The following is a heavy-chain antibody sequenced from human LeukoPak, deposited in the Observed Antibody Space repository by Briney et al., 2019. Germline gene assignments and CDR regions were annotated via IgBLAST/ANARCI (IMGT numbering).Heavy chain of an antibody. D-gene: IGHD3-22*01. CDR3: ARLAKTYYYDSSGYGTYYYYMDV. J-gene: IGHJ6*03. Sequence: PSETLSLTCAVYGGSFSGYYWSWIRQPPGKGLEWIGEINHSGRTNYNPSLKSRVTISVDTSKNQFSLKLSSVTAADTAVYYCARLAKTYYYDSSGYGTYYYYMDVWGKGTTVTISS. CDR1: GGSFSGYY. V-gene: IGHV4-34*01. CDR2: INHSGRT.